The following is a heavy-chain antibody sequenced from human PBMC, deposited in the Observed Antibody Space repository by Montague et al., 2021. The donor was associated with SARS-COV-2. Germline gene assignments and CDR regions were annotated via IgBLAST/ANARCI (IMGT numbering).Heavy chain of an antibody. J-gene: IGHJ4*02. CDR1: GFTFSSYS. Sequence: SLRLSCAASGFTFSSYSMNWVRQAPGKGLEWVSSISSSSSYIYYADSVKGRFTISRDNAKNSLYLQMNSLRAEDTAVYYCAREHPGTIFGVVRLGEGFDXWGQGTLVTVSS. CDR3: AREHPGTIFGVVRLGEGFDX. CDR2: ISSSSSYI. V-gene: IGHV3-21*01. D-gene: IGHD3-3*01.